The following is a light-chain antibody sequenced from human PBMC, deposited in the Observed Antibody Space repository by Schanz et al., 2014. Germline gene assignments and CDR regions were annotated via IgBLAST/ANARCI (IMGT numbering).Light chain of an antibody. J-gene: IGLJ3*02. Sequence: QSVLTQPPSVSGAPGQRVTISCTGSSSNIGAGYDVHWYQQLPGTAPNLLIYANSNRPSGVPDRFSGSKSGTSASLAISGLRSEDEADYYCAAWDDSLSGPVFGGGTKLTVL. CDR2: ANS. CDR3: AAWDDSLSGPV. V-gene: IGLV1-40*01. CDR1: SSNIGAGYD.